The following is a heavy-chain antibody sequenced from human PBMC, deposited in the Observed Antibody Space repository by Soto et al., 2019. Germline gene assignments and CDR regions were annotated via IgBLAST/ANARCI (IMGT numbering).Heavy chain of an antibody. CDR2: IIPILNSP. CDR3: AREAPYCTSATCPKFYDMDV. J-gene: IGHJ6*02. Sequence: QVQLVQSGAEVKKPGSSVKVSCKASGGTFDSYAITWVRRAPRQGLEWLGGIIPILNSPAYAQKFQARVVITADEITNTAYMELNSLRFDDTAVYYCAREAPYCTSATCPKFYDMDVWGQGTTVTVAS. D-gene: IGHD2-2*01. V-gene: IGHV1-69*01. CDR1: GGTFDSYA.